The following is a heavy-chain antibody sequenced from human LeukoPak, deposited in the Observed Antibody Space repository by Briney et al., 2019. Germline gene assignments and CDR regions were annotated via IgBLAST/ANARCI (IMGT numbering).Heavy chain of an antibody. Sequence: GASVKVSCKASGYTFTSYGISWVRQAPGQGLEWMEWISAYNGNTNYAQKLQGRVNMTTDTSTSTAYMELRSLRSDDTAVYYCARVSSMIVVNPIDYWGQGTLVTVSS. CDR2: ISAYNGNT. CDR1: GYTFTSYG. D-gene: IGHD3-22*01. V-gene: IGHV1-18*01. CDR3: ARVSSMIVVNPIDY. J-gene: IGHJ4*02.